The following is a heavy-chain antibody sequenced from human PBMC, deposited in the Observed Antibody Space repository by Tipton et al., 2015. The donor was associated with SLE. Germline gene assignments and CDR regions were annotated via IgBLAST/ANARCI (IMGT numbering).Heavy chain of an antibody. CDR1: GDSISRGSYY. V-gene: IGHV4-61*02. Sequence: LRLSCTVSGDSISRGSYYWSWIRQSAGKGLEWIGRIYTRGSTNYNLSLKSRVTISVDTSKNQFSLKLNSVTAADTAVYYCARHPRHITASGTWPKGGSQHWGQGTLVTVSS. CDR2: IYTRGST. CDR3: ARHPRHITASGTWPKGGSQH. D-gene: IGHD3-10*01. J-gene: IGHJ1*01.